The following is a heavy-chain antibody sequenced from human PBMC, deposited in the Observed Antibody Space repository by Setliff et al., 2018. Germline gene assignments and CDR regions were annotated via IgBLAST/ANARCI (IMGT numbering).Heavy chain of an antibody. CDR2: ISGSGGST. Sequence: PGGSLRLSCAASGFTFSDAWMNWVRQAPGKGLEWVSAISGSGGSTYYADSVKGRFTISRDNSKNTLYLQMNSLRAEDTAVYYCAKKGLVIIWDYYYGMDVWGQGTTVTVSS. CDR1: GFTFSDAW. V-gene: IGHV3-23*01. CDR3: AKKGLVIIWDYYYGMDV. D-gene: IGHD3-9*01. J-gene: IGHJ6*02.